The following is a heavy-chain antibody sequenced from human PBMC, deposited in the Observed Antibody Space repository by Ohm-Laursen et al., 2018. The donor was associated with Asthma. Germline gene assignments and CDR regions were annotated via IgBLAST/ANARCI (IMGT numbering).Heavy chain of an antibody. V-gene: IGHV1-8*02. Sequence: ASVKDSCKASGYTFTNYDIHWVRQAPGQGLEWMGGMNPNSGKTGYAQKFQDRVIMTRNTSIITAYMELSSLRSEDTAVYYCARDYGRDGSAGWFDPWGQGTLVTVSS. CDR2: MNPNSGKT. J-gene: IGHJ5*02. CDR1: GYTFTNYD. D-gene: IGHD5-24*01. CDR3: ARDYGRDGSAGWFDP.